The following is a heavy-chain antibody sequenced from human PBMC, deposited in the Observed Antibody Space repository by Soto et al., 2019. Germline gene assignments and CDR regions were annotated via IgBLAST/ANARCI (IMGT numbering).Heavy chain of an antibody. J-gene: IGHJ4*02. CDR1: GFTFSNYA. Sequence: GGSLRLSCAASGFTFSNYAMSWVRQAPGKGLGWVSTISGNGGSTYYADSVKGRFTISRDNSKNMLFLQINSLRDDDSAVYYCAKRPASIITVDYWGQGTPVTVSS. V-gene: IGHV3-23*01. CDR3: AKRPASIITVDY. CDR2: ISGNGGST. D-gene: IGHD2-2*01.